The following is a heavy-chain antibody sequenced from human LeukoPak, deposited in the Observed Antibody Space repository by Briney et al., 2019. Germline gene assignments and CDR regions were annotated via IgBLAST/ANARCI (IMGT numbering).Heavy chain of an antibody. CDR3: ARGLTYYYGSGVDY. V-gene: IGHV3-7*01. CDR1: GFTFSSYW. J-gene: IGHJ4*02. CDR2: IKQDGSEN. D-gene: IGHD3-10*01. Sequence: GGSLRLSCAASGFTFSSYWMSWVRQAPGKGLEWVANIKQDGSENYYLASLKGRFTTSRDNAKNSLYLQMNSLRAVDTAVYYCARGLTYYYGSGVDYWGQGTLVTVSS.